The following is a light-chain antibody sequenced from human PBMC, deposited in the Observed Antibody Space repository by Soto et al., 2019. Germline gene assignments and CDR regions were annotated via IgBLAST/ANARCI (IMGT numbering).Light chain of an antibody. CDR2: GAS. V-gene: IGKV3-20*01. CDR1: QSVSSNY. Sequence: EIVLTQSPGTLSLSPGERATLSCRASQSVSSNYLAWYQQKPGQAPSLLIYGASSRATGIPDRFSGSASGTDFTLTISRLEPEDFAVYYCQQYSDLRRTFGEATRVDIK. J-gene: IGKJ1*01. CDR3: QQYSDLRRT.